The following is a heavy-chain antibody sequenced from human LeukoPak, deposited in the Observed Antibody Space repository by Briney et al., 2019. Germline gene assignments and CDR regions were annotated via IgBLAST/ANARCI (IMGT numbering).Heavy chain of an antibody. CDR3: ARGLGAAAGIYYYYGMDV. CDR1: GFTFSNYW. Sequence: PGGSLRLSCAASGFTFSNYWMSWVRQAPGKGLEWVSGINWNGGSTGYADSVKGRFTISRDNAKNSLYLQMNSLRAEDTALYYCARGLGAAAGIYYYYGMDVWGQGTTVTVSS. CDR2: INWNGGST. D-gene: IGHD6-13*01. V-gene: IGHV3-20*04. J-gene: IGHJ6*02.